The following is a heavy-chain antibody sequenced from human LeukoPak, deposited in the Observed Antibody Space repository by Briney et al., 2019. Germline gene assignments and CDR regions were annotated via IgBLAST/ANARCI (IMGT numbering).Heavy chain of an antibody. J-gene: IGHJ4*02. Sequence: SETLSLTCTVSGGSITSSSYYWGWLRQPPGTGLEWIGSIYYSGSTHYSPSLESRVTISVDMSKNQFSLKLSSVTAADTAIYYCARDASRIQLWPLWGQGTLVTVSS. CDR2: IYYSGST. CDR1: GGSITSSSYY. CDR3: ARDASRIQLWPL. D-gene: IGHD5-18*01. V-gene: IGHV4-39*07.